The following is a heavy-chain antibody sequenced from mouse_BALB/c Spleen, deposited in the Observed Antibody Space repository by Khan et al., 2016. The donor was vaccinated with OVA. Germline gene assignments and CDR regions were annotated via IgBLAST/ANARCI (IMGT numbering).Heavy chain of an antibody. CDR3: VRASVGCKLLSWFAY. V-gene: IGHV10-3*03. Sequence: EVQLVESGGGLVQPKGSLKLSCVASGFTFNTYAMYWVCQAPGKGLEWVARIRSKSNNYATYYADSVKDRFTISRDDSLSMLYLQMSNRKTEDTAMYYCVRASVGCKLLSWFAYWGQGTLVIVSA. CDR2: IRSKSNNYAT. J-gene: IGHJ3*01. D-gene: IGHD2-1*01. CDR1: GFTFNTYA.